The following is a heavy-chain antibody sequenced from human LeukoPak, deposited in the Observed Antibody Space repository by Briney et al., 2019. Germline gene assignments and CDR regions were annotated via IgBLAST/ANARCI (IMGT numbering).Heavy chain of an antibody. J-gene: IGHJ5*02. CDR3: ARVGPVFSGNNNWFDP. CDR1: GGSISSSNW. V-gene: IGHV4-4*02. Sequence: PSETLSLTCAVSGGSISSSNWWSWVRQPPGKGLEWIGEIYHSGSTNYNPSLKSRVTISVDKSKNQFSLKLSSVTAADTAVYYCARVGPVFSGNNNWFDPWGQGTLVTISS. CDR2: IYHSGST. D-gene: IGHD6-19*01.